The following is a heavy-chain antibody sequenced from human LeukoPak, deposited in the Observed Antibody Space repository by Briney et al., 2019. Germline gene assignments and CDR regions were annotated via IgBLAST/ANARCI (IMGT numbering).Heavy chain of an antibody. Sequence: PSETLSLTCTVSGGSISSGSYYWSWIRQPAGKGLEWIGRIYTSGSTNYNPSLKSRVTISVDTSKNQFSLKLSSVTAADTAVYYCASNSNGFYYMDVWGKGTTVTVSS. CDR2: IYTSGST. J-gene: IGHJ6*03. CDR3: ASNSNGFYYMDV. V-gene: IGHV4-61*02. D-gene: IGHD5-24*01. CDR1: GGSISSGSYY.